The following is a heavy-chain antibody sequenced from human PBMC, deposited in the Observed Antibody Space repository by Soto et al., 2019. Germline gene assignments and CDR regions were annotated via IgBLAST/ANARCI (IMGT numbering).Heavy chain of an antibody. CDR1: GGSISTYY. V-gene: IGHV4-59*08. CDR3: ARLGGFYQSLDS. Sequence: LSLTCTVSGGSISTYYWSWIRQPPGKGLEWIGYIYYTGTTTYNPSFKSRLTISVDSSKNQFSLKLTSVTAADTAVYYCARLGGFYQSLDSWGQGALVTVSS. D-gene: IGHD3-22*01. J-gene: IGHJ5*01. CDR2: IYYTGTT.